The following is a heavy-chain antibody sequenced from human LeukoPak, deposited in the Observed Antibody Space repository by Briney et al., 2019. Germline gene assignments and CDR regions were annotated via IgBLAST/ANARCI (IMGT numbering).Heavy chain of an antibody. CDR1: GGPISSGSYY. CDR2: IYTSGST. D-gene: IGHD1-26*01. V-gene: IGHV4-61*02. CDR3: ARHLGGGATVRPPYY. Sequence: SQTLSLTCTVSGGPISSGSYYWSWIRQPAGKGLEWIGRIYTSGSTNYNPSLKSRVTISVDTSKNQFSLKLSSVTAADTAVYYCARHLGGGATVRPPYYWGQGTLVTVSS. J-gene: IGHJ4*02.